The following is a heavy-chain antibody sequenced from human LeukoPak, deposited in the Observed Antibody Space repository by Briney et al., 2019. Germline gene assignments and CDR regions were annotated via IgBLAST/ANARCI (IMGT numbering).Heavy chain of an antibody. CDR3: ARHTETYYDILTGYGYFDY. Sequence: SETLSLTCAVYGGSFSGYYWSWIRQPPGKGLEWIGEINHSGSTNYNLSLKSRVTISVDTSKNQFSLKLSSVTAADTAVYYCARHTETYYDILTGYGYFDYWGQGTLVTVSS. CDR1: GGSFSGYY. J-gene: IGHJ4*02. D-gene: IGHD3-9*01. CDR2: INHSGST. V-gene: IGHV4-34*01.